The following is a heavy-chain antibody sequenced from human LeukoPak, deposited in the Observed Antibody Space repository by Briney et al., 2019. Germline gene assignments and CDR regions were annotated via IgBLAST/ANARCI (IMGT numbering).Heavy chain of an antibody. D-gene: IGHD3-22*01. CDR1: GFTFDDYT. V-gene: IGHV3-43*01. CDR3: ARGRVGYYDSSGT. CDR2: ISWDGGST. J-gene: IGHJ5*02. Sequence: GGSLRLSCAASGFTFDDYTMHWVRQAPGKGLEWVSLISWDGGSTYYADSVKGRFTISRDNSKNSLYLQMNSLRTEDTALYYCARGRVGYYDSSGTWGQGTLVTVSS.